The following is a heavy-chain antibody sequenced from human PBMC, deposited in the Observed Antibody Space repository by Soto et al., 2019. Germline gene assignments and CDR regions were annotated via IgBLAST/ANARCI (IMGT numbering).Heavy chain of an antibody. D-gene: IGHD1-1*01. V-gene: IGHV1-24*01. CDR1: GHTLTELS. Sequence: QVKLLQSGAEVKKPGASVKVSCKVSGHTLTELSMHWVRQAPGRGLEWMGGFDPEDGETIFAQKFQGRVTMTEDTSTDSIYMELTSLRSEDTAVYYCAAGGTRWLHSPFDYWGQGTLVTISS. CDR2: FDPEDGET. CDR3: AAGGTRWLHSPFDY. J-gene: IGHJ4*02.